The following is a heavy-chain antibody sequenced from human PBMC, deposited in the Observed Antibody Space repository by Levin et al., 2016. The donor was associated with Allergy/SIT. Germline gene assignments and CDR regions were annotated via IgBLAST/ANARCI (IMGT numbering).Heavy chain of an antibody. J-gene: IGHJ3*02. CDR1: GYTFTSYA. CDR2: INAGNGNT. Sequence: ASVKVSCKASGYTFTSYAMHWVRQAPGQRLEWMGWINAGNGNTKYSQKFQGRVTITRDTSASTAYMELSSLRSEDTAVYYCARDRTTVTINLNRDAFDIWGQGTMVTVSS. D-gene: IGHD4-17*01. V-gene: IGHV1-3*01. CDR3: ARDRTTVTINLNRDAFDI.